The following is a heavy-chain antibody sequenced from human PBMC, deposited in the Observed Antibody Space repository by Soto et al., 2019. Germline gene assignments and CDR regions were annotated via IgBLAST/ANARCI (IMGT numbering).Heavy chain of an antibody. CDR1: GYTLTELS. CDR2: FDPEDGET. V-gene: IGHV1-24*01. D-gene: IGHD2-2*02. Sequence: ASVKVSCKVSGYTLTELSMHWVRQAPGKGLEWMGGFDPEDGETIYAQKFQGRVTMTEDTSTDTAYMELSSLRSEDTAVYYCATTGAYQLLYGRWFDPWGQGTLVTVSS. CDR3: ATTGAYQLLYGRWFDP. J-gene: IGHJ5*02.